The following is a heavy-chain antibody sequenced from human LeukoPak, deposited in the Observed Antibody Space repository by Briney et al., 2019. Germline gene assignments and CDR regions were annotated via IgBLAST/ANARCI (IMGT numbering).Heavy chain of an antibody. CDR2: FHASGTT. Sequence: SETLSLTCTVSDGSISSSYWSWIRQPAGKGLEWIGLFHASGTTNYNPSLKSRVTMSVDTSKNHFSLKLSSVTAADAAVYYCARGDYFDYWGQGTLVTVSS. CDR3: ARGDYFDY. CDR1: DGSISSSY. J-gene: IGHJ4*02. V-gene: IGHV4-4*07.